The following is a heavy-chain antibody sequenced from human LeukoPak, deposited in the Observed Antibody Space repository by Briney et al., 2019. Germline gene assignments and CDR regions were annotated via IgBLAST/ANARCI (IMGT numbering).Heavy chain of an antibody. D-gene: IGHD2-2*01. J-gene: IGHJ4*02. V-gene: IGHV3-21*01. CDR2: ISSNSGYI. Sequence: GGSLRLSCAASGFTFSTYSMNWVRQAPGKGLEWVSYISSNSGYIYYADSLKGRFTISRGNAKNSLYLQMNSLRAEDTAVYYCARSRYCSSTSCPSGEYWGQGTLVTVSS. CDR1: GFTFSTYS. CDR3: ARSRYCSSTSCPSGEY.